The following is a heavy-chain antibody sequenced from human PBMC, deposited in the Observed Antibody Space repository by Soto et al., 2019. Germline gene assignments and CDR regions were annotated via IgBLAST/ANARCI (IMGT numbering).Heavy chain of an antibody. V-gene: IGHV1-18*01. CDR1: GYSITTYG. Sequence: QVQLEQSGAEVKKPGASVRVSCEVSGYSITTYGTSWVRQAPGQGLEWMGWISGYNGKTRYAQKFQRRFTMTTDASTSTAYMELKSLRFDDTAIYFCARDRVGRATVVPDDAFDIWGQGTMVTVSS. J-gene: IGHJ3*02. CDR2: ISGYNGKT. CDR3: ARDRVGRATVVPDDAFDI. D-gene: IGHD2-15*01.